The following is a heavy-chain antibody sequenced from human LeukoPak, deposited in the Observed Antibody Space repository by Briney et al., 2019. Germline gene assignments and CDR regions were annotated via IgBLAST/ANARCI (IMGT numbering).Heavy chain of an antibody. Sequence: SETLSLTCTVSGGSISGNYWTWTRQPPGKGLEWIGQIHYRGKADYNPPLRSRIIISVDTSKNQMFLRLSSVTAADTAVYYCARFGIDYDMDVWGQGTKVTVSS. CDR3: ARFGIDYDMDV. D-gene: IGHD3-16*01. J-gene: IGHJ6*02. V-gene: IGHV4-59*01. CDR2: IHYRGKA. CDR1: GGSISGNY.